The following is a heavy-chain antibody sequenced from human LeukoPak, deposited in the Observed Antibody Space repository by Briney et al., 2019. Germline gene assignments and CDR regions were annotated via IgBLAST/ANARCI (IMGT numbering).Heavy chain of an antibody. CDR3: ARREIVGATPLDY. V-gene: IGHV1-2*02. CDR1: GYTFTSYA. CDR2: INPNSGGT. D-gene: IGHD1-26*01. J-gene: IGHJ4*02. Sequence: ASVKVSCKASGYTFTSYAMNWVRQAPGQGLEWMGWINPNSGGTNYAQKFQGRVTMTRDTSISTAYMELSRLRSDDTAVYYCARREIVGATPLDYWGQGTLVTVSS.